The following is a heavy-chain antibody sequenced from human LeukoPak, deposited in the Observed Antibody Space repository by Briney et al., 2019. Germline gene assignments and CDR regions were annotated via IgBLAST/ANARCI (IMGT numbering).Heavy chain of an antibody. V-gene: IGHV1-69*13. D-gene: IGHD6-19*01. CDR2: IIPIFGTA. CDR3: ARVGSSGWDIDY. Sequence: ASVKVSCKASGGTFSSYAISWVRQAPGQGLEWMGGIIPIFGTANYAQKFQGRVTITADESTSTAYMELSSLRSEDTAAYYCARVGSSGWDIDYWGQGTLVTVSS. CDR1: GGTFSSYA. J-gene: IGHJ4*02.